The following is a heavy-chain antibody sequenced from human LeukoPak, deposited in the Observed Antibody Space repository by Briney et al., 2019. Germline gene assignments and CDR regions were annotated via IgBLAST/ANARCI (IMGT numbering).Heavy chain of an antibody. Sequence: GGSLRLSCAASGFTFSSYSMNWVRQAPGKGLEWVSSISSSSSYIYYADSVKGRFTISRDNAKNSLYLQMNSLRAEDTAVYYCAREPLDGSYPTDAFDIWGQGTMVTVSS. J-gene: IGHJ3*02. CDR1: GFTFSSYS. D-gene: IGHD5-24*01. V-gene: IGHV3-21*01. CDR2: ISSSSSYI. CDR3: AREPLDGSYPTDAFDI.